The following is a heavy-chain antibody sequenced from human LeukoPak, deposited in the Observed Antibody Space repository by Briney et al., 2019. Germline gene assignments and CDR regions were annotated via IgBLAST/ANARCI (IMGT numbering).Heavy chain of an antibody. CDR3: ARDKGYYYDSSGYLGY. J-gene: IGHJ4*02. CDR2: IWYDGSNK. Sequence: GGSLRLSCAASGFTFSSYGMRWVRQAPGKGLEWVAVIWYDGSNKYYADSVKGRFTISRDNSKNTLYLQMNSLRAEDTAVYYCARDKGYYYDSSGYLGYWGQGTLVTVSS. V-gene: IGHV3-33*01. CDR1: GFTFSSYG. D-gene: IGHD3-22*01.